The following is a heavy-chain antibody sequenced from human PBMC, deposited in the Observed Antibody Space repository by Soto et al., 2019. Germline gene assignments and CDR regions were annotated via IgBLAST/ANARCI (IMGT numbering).Heavy chain of an antibody. CDR3: ARTYGSGDYFLPFEY. D-gene: IGHD3-10*01. J-gene: IGHJ4*02. Sequence: QVQLLQSGAEVKKPGASVKVSCKASGYMFNTYGITWVRQAPGQGREWMGWISVYNGNIYYAQKFEGRVTMTTDTSTSTAYMELKRLTSDDTAVYYCARTYGSGDYFLPFEYWGQGTPVSVSS. CDR1: GYMFNTYG. CDR2: ISVYNGNI. V-gene: IGHV1-18*01.